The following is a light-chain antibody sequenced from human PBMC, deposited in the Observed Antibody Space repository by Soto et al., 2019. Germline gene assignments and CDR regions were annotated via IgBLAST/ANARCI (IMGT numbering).Light chain of an antibody. V-gene: IGLV2-11*01. J-gene: IGLJ2*01. CDR1: SSDVGASNY. CDR3: CSYAGSYNLV. CDR2: DVS. Sequence: QSVLTQPRSVSGSPGQSVTISCAGASSDVGASNYVSWYQHHPGKAPKVMIYDVSKRPSGVPDRFSGSKSGNTASLTISGLQAEDEADYYCCSYAGSYNLVFGGGTKLTVL.